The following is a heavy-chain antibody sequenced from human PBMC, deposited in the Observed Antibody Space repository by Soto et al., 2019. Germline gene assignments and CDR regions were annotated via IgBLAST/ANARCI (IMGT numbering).Heavy chain of an antibody. Sequence: QVQLVESGGGVVQPGRSLRLSCAASGFTFSSFAMHWVRQAPGKGLEWVAFISYDGNNKHYADSVKGRFTVSRDNSKNTLNLQMNSLRAEDTAVYYCASSWFGELKWLDYWGQGTLVTVSS. J-gene: IGHJ4*02. CDR2: ISYDGNNK. CDR3: ASSWFGELKWLDY. CDR1: GFTFSSFA. D-gene: IGHD3-10*01. V-gene: IGHV3-30-3*01.